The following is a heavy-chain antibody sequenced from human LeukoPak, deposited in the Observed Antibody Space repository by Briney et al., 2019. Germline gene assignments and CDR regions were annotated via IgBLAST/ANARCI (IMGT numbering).Heavy chain of an antibody. J-gene: IGHJ1*01. V-gene: IGHV4-38-2*02. CDR3: ARGEYCSGGSCYVTNFQH. CDR2: INHSGST. D-gene: IGHD2-15*01. Sequence: PSETLSLTCTVSGYSISSGYYWGWIRQPPGKGLEWIGEINHSGSTNYNPSLKSRVTISVDTSKNQFSLKLSSVTAADTAVYYCARGEYCSGGSCYVTNFQHWGQGTLVTVSS. CDR1: GYSISSGYY.